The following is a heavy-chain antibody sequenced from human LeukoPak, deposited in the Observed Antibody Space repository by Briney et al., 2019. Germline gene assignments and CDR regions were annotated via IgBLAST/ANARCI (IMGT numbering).Heavy chain of an antibody. CDR2: ISYSGST. J-gene: IGHJ5*02. D-gene: IGHD2-2*01. V-gene: IGHV4-39*01. CDR3: ARSCGSTSCRDGDWFDP. CDR1: GGSISSSNYY. Sequence: SETLSLTCTVSGGSISSSNYYWCWIRQPPGKGLEWIASISYSGSTYFNPSLKSRVTISVDTSKNEFSLKLSSMTAADTAVYYCARSCGSTSCRDGDWFDPWGQGTLVTVSS.